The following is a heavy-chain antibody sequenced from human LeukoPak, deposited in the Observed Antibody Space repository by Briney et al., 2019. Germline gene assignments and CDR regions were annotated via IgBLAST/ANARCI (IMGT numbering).Heavy chain of an antibody. V-gene: IGHV4-34*01. J-gene: IGHJ3*02. Sequence: PSETLSLTCAVYGGSFSGYYWSWIRQPPGKGLEWIGEINHSGSTNYNPSLKSRVTISVDTSKNQFSLKLSSVTAADTAVYYCARPKSGDHAFDIWGQGTMVTVSS. CDR3: ARPKSGDHAFDI. CDR1: GGSFSGYY. CDR2: INHSGST.